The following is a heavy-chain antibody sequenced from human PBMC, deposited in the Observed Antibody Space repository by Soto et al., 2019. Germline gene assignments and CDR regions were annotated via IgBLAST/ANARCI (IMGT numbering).Heavy chain of an antibody. Sequence: KTSETLSLTCAVSGGSISSSNWWSWVRQPPGKGLEWIGEIYHSGSTNYNPSLKSRVTISVDKSKNQFSLKLSSVTAADTAVYYCARDRITMVRGVITGMDVWRQRTTVTVSS. J-gene: IGHJ6*02. D-gene: IGHD3-10*01. CDR2: IYHSGST. CDR1: GGSISSSNW. V-gene: IGHV4-4*02. CDR3: ARDRITMVRGVITGMDV.